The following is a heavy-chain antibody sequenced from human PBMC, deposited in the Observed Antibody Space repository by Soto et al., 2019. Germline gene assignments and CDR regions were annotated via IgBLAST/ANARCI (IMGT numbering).Heavy chain of an antibody. D-gene: IGHD5-12*01. CDR1: GGSISSGDYR. CDR2: IYYSGST. CDR3: ASAWLRDYFDY. V-gene: IGHV4-30-4*01. Sequence: PSETLSLTCTVSGGSISSGDYRWSWIRQPPGKGLEWIGYIYYSGSTYYNPSLKSRVTISVDTSKNQFSLKLSSVTAADTAVYYCASAWLRDYFDYWGQGTLVTVS. J-gene: IGHJ4*02.